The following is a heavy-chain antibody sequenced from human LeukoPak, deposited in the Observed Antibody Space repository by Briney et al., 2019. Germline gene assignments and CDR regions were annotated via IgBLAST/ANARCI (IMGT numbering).Heavy chain of an antibody. J-gene: IGHJ6*03. D-gene: IGHD1-14*01. V-gene: IGHV3-48*03. CDR1: GFTFSSYE. Sequence: QTGGSLRLSCAASGFTFSSYEMSWVRQAPGKGLEWVSYISSSGSTMYYADSVKGRFTISRDNAKNSLSLQMNSLRAEDTAVYYCARSPAGANYYLDVWGKGTTVTISS. CDR3: ARSPAGANYYLDV. CDR2: ISSSGSTM.